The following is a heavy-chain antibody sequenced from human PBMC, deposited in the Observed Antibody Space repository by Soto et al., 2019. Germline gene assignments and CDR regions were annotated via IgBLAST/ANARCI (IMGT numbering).Heavy chain of an antibody. CDR1: RGSLSGYY. CDR3: ARVPPLRYFDWLIYYYGMGV. CDR2: INHSRST. V-gene: IGHV4-34*01. Sequence: NPSETLSLTCSVYRGSLSGYYWSWIRQPPGKGLEWLGEINHSRSTNYNPSLKNRITISVDTSKNRFSLKLSSRIAADTAVCYCARVPPLRYFDWLIYYYGMGVWGQGTTGTVSS. D-gene: IGHD3-9*01. J-gene: IGHJ6*02.